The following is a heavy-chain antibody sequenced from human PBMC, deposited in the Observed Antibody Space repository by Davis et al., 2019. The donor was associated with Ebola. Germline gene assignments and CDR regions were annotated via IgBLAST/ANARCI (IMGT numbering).Heavy chain of an antibody. V-gene: IGHV1-18*01. Sequence: ASVKVSCKASGYTFTSYGISWVRQAPGQGLEWMGWISAYNGNTNYAQKFQGRVTMTRDTSTSTVYMELSSLRSEDTAVYYCARAVLRFLEWVYGMDVWGQGTTVTVSS. CDR1: GYTFTSYG. D-gene: IGHD3-3*01. J-gene: IGHJ6*02. CDR2: ISAYNGNT. CDR3: ARAVLRFLEWVYGMDV.